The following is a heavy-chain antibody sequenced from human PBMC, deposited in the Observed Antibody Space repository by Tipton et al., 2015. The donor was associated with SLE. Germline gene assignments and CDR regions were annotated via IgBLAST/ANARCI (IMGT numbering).Heavy chain of an antibody. CDR3: ARVAPTEVFDY. Sequence: TLSLTCAVYGGSISSSSYYWGWIRQPPGKGLEWIGNIYYSGSTYYNPSLRSRVTISVDMSKNQVSLKLSSVTAADTAVYYCARVAPTEVFDYWGQGTLVTVSS. CDR2: IYYSGST. D-gene: IGHD1-1*01. J-gene: IGHJ4*02. V-gene: IGHV4-39*07. CDR1: GGSISSSSYY.